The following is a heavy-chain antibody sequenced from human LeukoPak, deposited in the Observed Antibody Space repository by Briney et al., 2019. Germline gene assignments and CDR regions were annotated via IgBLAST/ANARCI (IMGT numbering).Heavy chain of an antibody. CDR1: GGSISSGSYY. D-gene: IGHD2-2*01. CDR2: IYTSGST. CDR3: AQSLPAAMTPYYMDV. V-gene: IGHV4-61*02. J-gene: IGHJ6*03. Sequence: PSETLSLTCTASGGSISSGSYYWSWIRQPAGKGLEWIGRIYTSGSTNYNPSLKSRVTISVDTSKNQFSLKLSSVTAADTAVYYCAQSLPAAMTPYYMDVWGKGTTVTVSS.